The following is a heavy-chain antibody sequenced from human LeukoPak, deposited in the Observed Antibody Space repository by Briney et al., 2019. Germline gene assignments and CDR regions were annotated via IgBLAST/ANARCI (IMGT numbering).Heavy chain of an antibody. CDR1: GFTFSSYG. CDR2: IWYDGSNK. J-gene: IGHJ4*02. Sequence: GGSLRLSCAASGFTFSSYGMHWVRQAPGKGLEWVAVIWYDGSNKYYADSVKGRFTISRDNSKNTLYLQMNSLRAEDTAVYYCARDVYSSGWYGDYWGQGTLVTVSS. D-gene: IGHD6-19*01. CDR3: ARDVYSSGWYGDY. V-gene: IGHV3-30*19.